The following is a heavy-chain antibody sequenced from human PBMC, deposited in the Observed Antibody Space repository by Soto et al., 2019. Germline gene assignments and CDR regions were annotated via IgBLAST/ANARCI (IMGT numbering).Heavy chain of an antibody. Sequence: PGGSLRLSCAASGFTFSSYAMSWVRQAPGKGLEWVSAISGSGGSTYYADSVKGRFTISRDNSKNTLYLQMNSLRAEDTAVYYCTKDLRRNDFWSGSFDTPVYWGQGTLVTVSS. CDR2: ISGSGGST. CDR3: TKDLRRNDFWSGSFDTPVY. J-gene: IGHJ4*02. V-gene: IGHV3-23*01. CDR1: GFTFSSYA. D-gene: IGHD3-3*01.